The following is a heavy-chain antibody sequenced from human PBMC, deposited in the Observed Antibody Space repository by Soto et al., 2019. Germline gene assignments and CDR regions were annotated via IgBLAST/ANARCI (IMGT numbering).Heavy chain of an antibody. CDR2: IYYSGST. CDR3: ARLDTAMVLGYCYGMDV. D-gene: IGHD5-18*01. J-gene: IGHJ6*02. Sequence: QVQLQESGPGLVKPSETLSLTCTVSGGSISSYYWSWIRQPPGKGLEWIGYIYYSGSTNYNPSLKSRVTISVDTSKNHFSLKLSSVTAADTAVYYCARLDTAMVLGYCYGMDVWGQGTTVTVSS. V-gene: IGHV4-59*08. CDR1: GGSISSYY.